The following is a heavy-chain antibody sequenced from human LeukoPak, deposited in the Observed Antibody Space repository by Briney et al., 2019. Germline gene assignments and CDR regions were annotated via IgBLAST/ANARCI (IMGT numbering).Heavy chain of an antibody. Sequence: GGSLRLSCAVSGITLSNYGMSWVRQAPGQGLQWVAGISDSGGSTNYADSVKGRFTISRDNPKDTLYLQMNSLRAEDTAVYFCAKRGVVIRVILVGFHKEAYYFDSWGQGALVTVSS. J-gene: IGHJ4*02. CDR2: ISDSGGST. D-gene: IGHD3-22*01. CDR1: GITLSNYG. V-gene: IGHV3-23*01. CDR3: AKRGVVIRVILVGFHKEAYYFDS.